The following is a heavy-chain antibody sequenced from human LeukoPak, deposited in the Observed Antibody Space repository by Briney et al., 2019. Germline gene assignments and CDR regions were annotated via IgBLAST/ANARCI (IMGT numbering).Heavy chain of an antibody. CDR1: GFTFSSYA. CDR2: ISYDGSNK. CDR3: ASALYDSSGYYYGYFDY. J-gene: IGHJ4*02. Sequence: GGSLRLSCAASGFTFSSYAMHWVCQAPGKGLEWVAVISYDGSNKYYADSVKGRFTISRDNSKNTLYLQMNSLRAEDTAVYYCASALYDSSGYYYGYFDYWGQGTLVTVSS. D-gene: IGHD3-22*01. V-gene: IGHV3-30*04.